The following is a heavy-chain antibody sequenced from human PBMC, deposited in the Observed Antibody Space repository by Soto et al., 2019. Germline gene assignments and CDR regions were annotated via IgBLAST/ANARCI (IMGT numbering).Heavy chain of an antibody. CDR2: IYNGGTT. J-gene: IGHJ4*02. CDR1: GGSINTVNYF. CDR3: ARAMYSSSFDFDY. V-gene: IGHV4-30-4*01. D-gene: IGHD6-6*01. Sequence: SETLSLTCPVSGGSINTVNYFWSWIRQSPDKGLEWIGHIYNGGTTYNNPSLTSRVTISVDTSKNQFSLKLSSVTAADTAVYYCARAMYSSSFDFDYWGQGTLVTVSS.